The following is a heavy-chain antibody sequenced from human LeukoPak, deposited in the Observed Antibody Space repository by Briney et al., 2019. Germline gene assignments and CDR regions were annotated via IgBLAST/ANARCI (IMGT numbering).Heavy chain of an antibody. V-gene: IGHV3-33*06. J-gene: IGHJ4*02. Sequence: GGSLRLSCAASGFTFSSYGMHWVRQAPGKGLEWVAVIWYDGSNKYYADSVKGRFTISRDNSKNTLYLQMNSLRAEDTAVYYCAKEPLAYCGGDCQSAYFDYWGQGTLVTVS. CDR1: GFTFSSYG. CDR2: IWYDGSNK. CDR3: AKEPLAYCGGDCQSAYFDY. D-gene: IGHD2-21*02.